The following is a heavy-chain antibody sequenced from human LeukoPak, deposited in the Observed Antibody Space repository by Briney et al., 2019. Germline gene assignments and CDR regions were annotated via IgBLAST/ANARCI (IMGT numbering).Heavy chain of an antibody. J-gene: IGHJ4*02. CDR3: ARGGWGSTMIVVVMVDY. Sequence: ASVKVSCKASGYTFTSYGISWVRQAPGQGLEWMGWISAYNGNTNYAQKLQGRVTMTTDTSTSTAYMELRSLKSDDTAVYYCARGGWGSTMIVVVMVDYWGQGTLVTVSS. CDR2: ISAYNGNT. D-gene: IGHD3-22*01. V-gene: IGHV1-18*04. CDR1: GYTFTSYG.